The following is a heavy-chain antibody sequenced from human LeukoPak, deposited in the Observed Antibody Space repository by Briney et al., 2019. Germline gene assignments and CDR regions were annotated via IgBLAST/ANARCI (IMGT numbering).Heavy chain of an antibody. J-gene: IGHJ3*02. CDR1: GGSISSYY. CDR3: ARHREGAFDI. V-gene: IGHV4-59*08. CDR2: IYYSGST. Sequence: SETLSLTCTVSGGSISSYYWSCIRLPPGGGLEWIGYIYYSGSTHYNPSLKSRVTMSVDTSKNQFSLKLSSVTAADTAVYYCARHREGAFDIWGPGTMVTVSS.